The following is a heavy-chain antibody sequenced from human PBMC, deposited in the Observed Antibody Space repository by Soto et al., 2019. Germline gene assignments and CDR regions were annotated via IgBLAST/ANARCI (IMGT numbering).Heavy chain of an antibody. CDR2: IVVGSGNT. CDR1: RFTFTSSA. Sequence: SVKVYCMASRFTFTSSAVRWVRQARGQRLEWIGWIVVGSGNTHYAQKFQERVTITRDMSTSTAYMELSSLRSEDTAVYYCSAEYSDGYNYYYGMDGWGQGTTVTVSS. CDR3: SAEYSDGYNYYYGMDG. J-gene: IGHJ6*02. V-gene: IGHV1-58*01. D-gene: IGHD5-18*01.